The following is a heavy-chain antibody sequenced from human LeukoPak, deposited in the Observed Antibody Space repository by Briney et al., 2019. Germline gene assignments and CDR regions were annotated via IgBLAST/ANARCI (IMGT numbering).Heavy chain of an antibody. V-gene: IGHV1-46*01. CDR1: GYTFTNYH. D-gene: IGHD4-23*01. CDR3: ARLYYGGNGDDAFDI. Sequence: ASVKVSCKASGYTFTNYHMHWVRQAPGQGLEWMGIINPSGGSTRYEQKFQGRVTMTRDTFTSTVYMELSSLRSEDTAVYYCARLYYGGNGDDAFDIWGQGTMVTVSS. J-gene: IGHJ3*02. CDR2: INPSGGST.